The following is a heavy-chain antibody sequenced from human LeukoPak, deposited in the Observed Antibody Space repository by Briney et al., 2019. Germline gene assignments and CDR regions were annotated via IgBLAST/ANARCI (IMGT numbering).Heavy chain of an antibody. J-gene: IGHJ4*02. CDR1: GYTFTGFD. D-gene: IGHD6-19*01. Sequence: ASVKVSCKASGYTFTGFDINWVRQATGQGLEWMGWMNPNSGNTGYAQKFQGRVTITRNTSISTAYMELSSLRSEDTAVYYCASLLTYSSGWFLYWGQGTLVTVSS. V-gene: IGHV1-8*03. CDR2: MNPNSGNT. CDR3: ASLLTYSSGWFLY.